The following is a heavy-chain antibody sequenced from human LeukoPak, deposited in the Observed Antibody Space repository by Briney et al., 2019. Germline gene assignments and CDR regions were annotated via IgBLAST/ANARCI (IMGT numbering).Heavy chain of an antibody. J-gene: IGHJ4*02. Sequence: GGSLRLSCAASGFTCSSFWMSWVRQAPGKGREWVANIKKDGTQKYYVDSVEGRFTISRDNAKNSLYLQMDSLRVDDTAVYYCTRVFGGYDVSDYWGQGTLVTVSS. V-gene: IGHV3-7*03. CDR2: IKKDGTQK. CDR1: GFTCSSFW. D-gene: IGHD3-3*01. CDR3: TRVFGGYDVSDY.